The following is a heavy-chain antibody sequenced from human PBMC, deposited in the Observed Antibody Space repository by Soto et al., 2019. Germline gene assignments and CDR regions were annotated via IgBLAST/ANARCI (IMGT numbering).Heavy chain of an antibody. CDR1: GFTFSSYA. CDR2: ISGSGGST. Sequence: PGGSLRLSCAASGFTFSSYAMSWVRQAPGKGLEWVSAISGSGGSTYYADSVKGRFTISRDNSKNTLYLQMNSLRAEDTAVYYCAKEQSSIAARLSAFDIWGQGTMVTVSS. D-gene: IGHD6-6*01. J-gene: IGHJ3*02. CDR3: AKEQSSIAARLSAFDI. V-gene: IGHV3-23*01.